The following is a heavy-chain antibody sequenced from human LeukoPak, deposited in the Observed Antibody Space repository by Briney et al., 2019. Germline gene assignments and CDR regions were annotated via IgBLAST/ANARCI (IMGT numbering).Heavy chain of an antibody. CDR1: GFTFSSYA. CDR3: ASGSRRPSSYYYMDV. D-gene: IGHD1-26*01. Sequence: GGSLRLSCAPSGFTFSSYAMSWVRQPPGKGLELVSAISGSGGSTYYADSVKGRFTISRDNSKNTLYLQMNSLRAEDTAVYYCASGSRRPSSYYYMDVWGKGTTVTVSS. CDR2: ISGSGGST. J-gene: IGHJ6*03. V-gene: IGHV3-23*01.